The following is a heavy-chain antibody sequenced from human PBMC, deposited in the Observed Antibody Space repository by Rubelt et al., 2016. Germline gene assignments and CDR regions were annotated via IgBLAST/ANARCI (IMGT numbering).Heavy chain of an antibody. D-gene: IGHD2-21*02. CDR2: FGPEDGET. Sequence: SGAEVKKPGASVKVSCKVSGYTLTELSMHWVRQAPGKGLERMGGFGPEDGETIYAQKFQGIVTMTAATSTGTAYMELSSLRSEDTAVYYSAPRWCGGDCKNAFDIWGQGTMVTVSS. CDR1: GYTLTELS. CDR3: APRWCGGDCKNAFDI. J-gene: IGHJ3*02. V-gene: IGHV1-24*01.